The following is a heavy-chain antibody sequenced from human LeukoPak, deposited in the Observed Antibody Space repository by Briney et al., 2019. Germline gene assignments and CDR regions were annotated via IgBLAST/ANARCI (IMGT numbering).Heavy chain of an antibody. CDR2: IYSGGST. V-gene: IGHV3-53*01. Sequence: GGSLRLSCAASGFTVSSNYMIWVRQAPGKGLEWVSVIYSGGSTYYADSVKGRFTISRDNSKNTVYLQMNSLRAEDTAVYYCAKALSGYWLFDYWGQGTLVTVSS. D-gene: IGHD3-22*01. CDR1: GFTVSSNY. CDR3: AKALSGYWLFDY. J-gene: IGHJ4*02.